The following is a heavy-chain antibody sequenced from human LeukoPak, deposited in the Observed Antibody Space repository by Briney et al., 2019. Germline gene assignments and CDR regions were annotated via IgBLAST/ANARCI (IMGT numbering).Heavy chain of an antibody. CDR3: AKDLLSSSWYRWFDP. CDR1: GFTFSSYA. CDR2: ISGSGGST. V-gene: IGHV3-23*01. Sequence: GGSLRLSCAASGFTFSSYAMSWVRQAPGKGLEWVSAISGSGGSTYYADSVKGRFTISRDNSKNTLYLQMNSLRAEDTAIYYCAKDLLSSSWYRWFDPWGQGTLVTVSS. J-gene: IGHJ5*02. D-gene: IGHD6-13*01.